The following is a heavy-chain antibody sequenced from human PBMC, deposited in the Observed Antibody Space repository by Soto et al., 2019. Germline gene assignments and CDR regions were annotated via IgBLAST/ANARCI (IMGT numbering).Heavy chain of an antibody. D-gene: IGHD2-21*02. V-gene: IGHV3-53*01. CDR3: ARGMGAAWVTPLSH. Sequence: EVQLVESGGGLIQPGGSLRLSCIASGFNVDNFYMSWVRKAQGKGLEWVSVLYTADSTNYADSVKGRFTISRYSSKNTVSLQMDTLRAGDTALYYCARGMGAAWVTPLSHWGQGTLVILSS. J-gene: IGHJ4*02. CDR1: GFNVDNFY. CDR2: LYTADST.